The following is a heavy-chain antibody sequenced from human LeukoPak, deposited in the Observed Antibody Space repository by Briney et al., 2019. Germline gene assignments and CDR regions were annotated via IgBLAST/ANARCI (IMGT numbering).Heavy chain of an antibody. V-gene: IGHV1-69*13. CDR3: ARAPEYCSSTSCPFDY. J-gene: IGHJ4*02. Sequence: ASVKVSCKASGGTFSSYAISWVRQAPGQGLEWMGGIIPIFGTANYAQKFQGRVTITADESTSTAYMELSSLRSEDTAVYYCARAPEYCSSTSCPFDYWGQGTLVTVSS. D-gene: IGHD2-2*01. CDR1: GGTFSSYA. CDR2: IIPIFGTA.